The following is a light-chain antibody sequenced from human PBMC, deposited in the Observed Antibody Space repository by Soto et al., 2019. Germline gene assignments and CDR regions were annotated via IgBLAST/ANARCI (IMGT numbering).Light chain of an antibody. CDR1: QSVSNHY. CDR3: QQYGSSPPLT. Sequence: IVLMQSPGTLSLSPGERATLSCRASQSVSNHYVAWYQQKPGQAPRLLIAGASSRATGIPDRFSGSGSGTDFTITISRLEPEEFAVYYCQQYGSSPPLTFGGGTKVEIK. CDR2: GAS. V-gene: IGKV3-20*01. J-gene: IGKJ4*01.